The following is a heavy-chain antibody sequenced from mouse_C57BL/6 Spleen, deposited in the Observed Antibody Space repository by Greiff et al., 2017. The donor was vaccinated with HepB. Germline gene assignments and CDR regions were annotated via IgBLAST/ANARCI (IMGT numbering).Heavy chain of an antibody. CDR1: GYAFTNYL. D-gene: IGHD1-1*01. CDR2: INPGSGGT. J-gene: IGHJ2*01. V-gene: IGHV1-54*01. CDR3: ARQANYYGSSYGYFDY. Sequence: VQLQQSGAELVRPGTSVKVSCKASGYAFTNYLIEWVKQRPGQGLEWIGVINPGSGGTNYNEKFKGKATLTADKSSSTAYMQLSSLTSEYSAVYFCARQANYYGSSYGYFDYWGQGTTLTVSS.